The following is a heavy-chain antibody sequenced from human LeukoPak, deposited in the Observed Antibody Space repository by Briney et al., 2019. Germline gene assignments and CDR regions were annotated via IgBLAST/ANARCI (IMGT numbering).Heavy chain of an antibody. D-gene: IGHD3-9*01. Sequence: AASVKVSCKASGYTFTSYAMHWVRQAPGQRLEWMGWINAGNGNTKYSQKFQGRVTITRDTSASTAYMELRSLRSDDTAVYYCARGYYDILTGYSPYYYYYGMDVWGQGTTVTVSS. CDR3: ARGYYDILTGYSPYYYYYGMDV. CDR2: INAGNGNT. V-gene: IGHV1-3*01. CDR1: GYTFTSYA. J-gene: IGHJ6*02.